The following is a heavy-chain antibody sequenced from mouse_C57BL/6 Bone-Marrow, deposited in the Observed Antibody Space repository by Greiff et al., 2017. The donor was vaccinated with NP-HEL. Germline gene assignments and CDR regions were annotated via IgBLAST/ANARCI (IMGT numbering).Heavy chain of an antibody. J-gene: IGHJ2*01. Sequence: DVHLVESGPGLVKPSQSLSLTCSVTGYSITSGYYWNWIRQFPGNKLEWMGYISYDGSNNYNPSLKNRISITRDTSKNQFFLKLNSVTTEDTATYYCARDRGLRSFDYWGQGTTLTVSS. CDR1: GYSITSGYY. CDR3: ARDRGLRSFDY. V-gene: IGHV3-6*01. D-gene: IGHD1-1*01. CDR2: ISYDGSN.